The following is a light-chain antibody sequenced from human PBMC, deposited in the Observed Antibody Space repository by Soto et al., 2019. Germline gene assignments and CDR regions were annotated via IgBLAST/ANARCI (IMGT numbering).Light chain of an antibody. CDR3: PQNRSYPST. CDR1: QGIDSY. V-gene: IGKV1-9*01. CDR2: ETS. Sequence: IQLTQSPSSLSASVGDRVTITCRASQGIDSYLAWYQQRPGKVPQLLIYETSISQSGVSSRFSVSSSGTDVTIHISSLQAEDFATYDCPQNRSYPSTFGGGTKVEIK. J-gene: IGKJ4*01.